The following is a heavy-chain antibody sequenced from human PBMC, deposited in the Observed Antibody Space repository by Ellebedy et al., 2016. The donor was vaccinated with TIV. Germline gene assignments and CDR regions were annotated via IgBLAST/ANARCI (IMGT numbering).Heavy chain of an antibody. V-gene: IGHV3-74*01. CDR3: ARSYDY. Sequence: GGSLRLSXAASGFTFRTYRLHWVRQDLGKGLLWVSNINGDGSSTNYAEFVKGRFTMSRDNAKNTVYLQMNSLRAEDTAVYYCARSYDYWGQGTPVTVSS. CDR2: INGDGSST. CDR1: GFTFRTYR. J-gene: IGHJ4*02.